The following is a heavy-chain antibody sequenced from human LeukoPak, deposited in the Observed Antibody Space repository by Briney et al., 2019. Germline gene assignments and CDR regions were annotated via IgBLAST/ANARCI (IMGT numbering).Heavy chain of an antibody. Sequence: SETLSLTCTVSGGSISSYYRSWIRQPPGKGLEWIGYIFYSGSTNYNPSLKSRVTISVDTSKNQFSLKLSSVTAADTAVYYCARHYYDSSGPHYKYGMDVWGQGTTVTVSS. J-gene: IGHJ6*02. CDR1: GGSISSYY. V-gene: IGHV4-59*08. CDR2: IFYSGST. D-gene: IGHD3-22*01. CDR3: ARHYYDSSGPHYKYGMDV.